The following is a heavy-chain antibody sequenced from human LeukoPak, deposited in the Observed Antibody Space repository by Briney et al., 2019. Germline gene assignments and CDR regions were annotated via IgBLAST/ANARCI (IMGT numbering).Heavy chain of an antibody. J-gene: IGHJ4*02. CDR2: INPNSGGT. Sequence: ASVKVSCKASGYTFTGYYMHWVRQAPGQGLEWMGWINPNSGGTNYAQKFQGRVTMTRDTSISTAYMELSRLRSDDTAVYYCARDRGYYCGGSCPFFIDYWGQGTLVTVSS. D-gene: IGHD2-15*01. V-gene: IGHV1-2*02. CDR1: GYTFTGYY. CDR3: ARDRGYYCGGSCPFFIDY.